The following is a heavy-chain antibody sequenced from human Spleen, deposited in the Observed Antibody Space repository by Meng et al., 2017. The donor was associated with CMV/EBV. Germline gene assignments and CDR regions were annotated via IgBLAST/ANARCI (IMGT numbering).Heavy chain of an antibody. CDR2: ISYEGSKK. J-gene: IGHJ4*02. CDR3: AKVKGVLALWSASQPFDW. D-gene: IGHD3-3*01. CDR1: GFTFNNYA. V-gene: IGHV3-30*18. Sequence: QVQMVESGGGVVQPGNSLRRCCAASGFTFNNYAMHWVRQAPGKGLEWVASISYEGSKKEYGDSLNGRFTISRDSSRNMVFLQMNSLSIEDTAVYYCAKVKGVLALWSASQPFDWWGRGTLVTVSS.